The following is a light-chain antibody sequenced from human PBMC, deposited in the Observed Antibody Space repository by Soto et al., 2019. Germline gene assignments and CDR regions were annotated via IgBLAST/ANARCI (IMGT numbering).Light chain of an antibody. V-gene: IGLV2-14*01. J-gene: IGLJ3*02. CDR3: SSDTRSSTWV. CDR1: SSDVGAYNY. CDR2: DVS. Sequence: QSALTQPASVSGSPGQSITISCTGTSSDVGAYNYVSWYQQHPGKAPKLMIYDVSNRPSGVSNRFSGSKSGNTASLTISGLQAEDEADYYCSSDTRSSTWVFGGGTQLTVL.